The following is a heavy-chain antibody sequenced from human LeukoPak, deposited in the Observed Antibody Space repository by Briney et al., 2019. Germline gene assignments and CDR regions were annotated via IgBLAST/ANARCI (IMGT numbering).Heavy chain of an antibody. D-gene: IGHD2-2*01. CDR1: GGSISSGDYY. V-gene: IGHV4-30-4*01. Sequence: PSETLSLTCTVSGGSISSGDYYWSWIRQPPGKGLEWIGYIYYSGSTYYNPSLRSRVTISVDTSKNQFSLKLSSVTAADTAVYYCARGVVVVPAAILSAFDIWGQGTMVTASS. J-gene: IGHJ3*02. CDR2: IYYSGST. CDR3: ARGVVVVPAAILSAFDI.